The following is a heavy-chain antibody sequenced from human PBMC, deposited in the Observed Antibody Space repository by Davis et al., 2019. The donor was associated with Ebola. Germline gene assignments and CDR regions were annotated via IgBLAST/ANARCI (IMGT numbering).Heavy chain of an antibody. V-gene: IGHV6-1*01. J-gene: IGHJ6*02. D-gene: IGHD1-26*01. CDR3: VRGWGRTGLGV. CDR1: GDSVSTAG. Sequence: HSQTLSLTCAISGDSVSTAGWNWIRQSPSRGLEWLGRTYYTSKWFNDYAVSVKSRITINPDTSKNQFSLQLNSVTPEDTAVYYCVRGWGRTGLGVWGQGTTVIVSS. CDR2: TYYTSKWFN.